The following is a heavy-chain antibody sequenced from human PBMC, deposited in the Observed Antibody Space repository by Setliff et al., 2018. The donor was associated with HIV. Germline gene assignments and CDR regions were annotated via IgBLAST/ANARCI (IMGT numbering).Heavy chain of an antibody. CDR1: AGSISSYY. CDR3: ARAFPMTTVVTQSGYGAFDI. V-gene: IGHV4-4*09. D-gene: IGHD4-17*01. Sequence: SETLSLTCTVSAGSISSYYWTWIRQHPGKGLEWIGYISTRGGTTYNPSLKSRVTISVDTSKNQFSLKLSSVTAADTAVYYCARAFPMTTVVTQSGYGAFDIWGQGTMVTVSS. CDR2: ISTRGGT. J-gene: IGHJ3*02.